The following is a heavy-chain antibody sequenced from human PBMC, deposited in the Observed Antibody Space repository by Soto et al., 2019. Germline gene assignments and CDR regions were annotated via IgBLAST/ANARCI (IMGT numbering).Heavy chain of an antibody. V-gene: IGHV3-23*01. J-gene: IGHJ6*02. CDR2: ISGSGGST. Sequence: GGSLRLSCAASGFTFSSYAMSWVRQAPGKGLEWVSAISGSGGSTYYADSVKGRFTISRDNSKNTLYLQMNSLRAEDTAVYYCAKDPKAYYDFWSGYYYYYGMDVWGQGTTVTVSS. CDR1: GFTFSSYA. CDR3: AKDPKAYYDFWSGYYYYYGMDV. D-gene: IGHD3-3*01.